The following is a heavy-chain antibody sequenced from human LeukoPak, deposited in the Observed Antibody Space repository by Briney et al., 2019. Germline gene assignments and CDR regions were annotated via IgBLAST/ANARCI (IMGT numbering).Heavy chain of an antibody. V-gene: IGHV4-34*01. CDR2: INHSGST. D-gene: IGHD3-3*01. CDR3: ARADNYDFWSGYLYNWFDP. CDR1: GGSFSGYY. Sequence: SETLSLTCAVYGGSFSGYYWSWIRQPPGKGLEWIGEINHSGSTNYNPSLKSRVTISVDTSKNQFSLKLSSVTAADTAVYYCARADNYDFWSGYLYNWFDPWGQGTLVTVSS. J-gene: IGHJ5*02.